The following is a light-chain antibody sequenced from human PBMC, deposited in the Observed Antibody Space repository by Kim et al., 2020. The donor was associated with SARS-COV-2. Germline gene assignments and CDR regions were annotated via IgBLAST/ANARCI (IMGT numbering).Light chain of an antibody. V-gene: IGKV3-15*01. CDR3: QQYNDWRWT. CDR2: DAS. CDR1: QRVRTN. Sequence: EIVMTQSPAILSVSPGERATLSCRASQRVRTNLAWYQQKPGQAPRLLIYDASTRATGIPSKFSGSGSGTEFTLTINGLQSEDFAVYYCQQYNDWRWTFGQGTKVDIK. J-gene: IGKJ1*01.